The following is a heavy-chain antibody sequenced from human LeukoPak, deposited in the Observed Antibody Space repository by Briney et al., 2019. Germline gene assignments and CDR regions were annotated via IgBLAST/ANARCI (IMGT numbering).Heavy chain of an antibody. V-gene: IGHV1-2*04. CDR1: GYTFTGYY. CDR2: INPNSGGT. J-gene: IGHJ5*02. D-gene: IGHD3-22*01. Sequence: LVASVKVSCKAYGYTFTGYYMHWVRQAPGQGLEWMGWINPNSGGTNYAQKFQGWVTMTRDTSISTAYMELSRLRSDDTAVYYCARYSYERSGGVNWFDPWAQGTLVRVSA. CDR3: ARYSYERSGGVNWFDP.